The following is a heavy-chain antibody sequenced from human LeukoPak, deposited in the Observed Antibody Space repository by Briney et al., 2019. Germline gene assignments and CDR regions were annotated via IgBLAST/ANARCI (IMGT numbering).Heavy chain of an antibody. Sequence: TGGSLRLSCAASGFTFSSYSMNWVRQAPGKGLEWVSSISSSSSYIYYEDSVKGRFTISRDNAKNSLYLRINSLRAEDTAVYYCARGSSGVKVTDFDYWGQGTLVTVSS. CDR3: ARGSSGVKVTDFDY. CDR1: GFTFSSYS. V-gene: IGHV3-21*01. D-gene: IGHD2-21*02. CDR2: ISSSSSYI. J-gene: IGHJ4*02.